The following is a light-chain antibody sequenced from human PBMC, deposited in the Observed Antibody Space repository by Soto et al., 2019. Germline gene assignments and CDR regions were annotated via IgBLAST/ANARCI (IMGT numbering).Light chain of an antibody. J-gene: IGKJ1*01. Sequence: DIQMTQSPSTLSASVGDRVTITCRASQNVYQWVAWFQQKPGKAPKLLIYETSILESGVPSRFSGSGSGTEFSLTISGLQPGDFATYYCQQYSSYYPFGQGTKVEVK. CDR2: ETS. CDR1: QNVYQW. V-gene: IGKV1-5*03. CDR3: QQYSSYYP.